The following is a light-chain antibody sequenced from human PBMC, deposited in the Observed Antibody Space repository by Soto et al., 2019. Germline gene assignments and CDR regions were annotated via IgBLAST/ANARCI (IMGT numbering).Light chain of an antibody. CDR3: QRYDNSPPWT. CDR1: QSVDNNY. J-gene: IGKJ2*02. CDR2: GAS. Sequence: EIVLTQSPGTLSLSPGERATLSCRASQSVDNNYLAWYQQKPGQAPRLLIFGASYRASGIPSRFSGSGSGTDFTLSISRLEPEDFAVYHCQRYDNSPPWTFGQGTKLEIK. V-gene: IGKV3-20*01.